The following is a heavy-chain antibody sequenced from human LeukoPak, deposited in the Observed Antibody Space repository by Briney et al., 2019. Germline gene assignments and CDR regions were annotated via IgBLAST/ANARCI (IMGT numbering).Heavy chain of an antibody. CDR2: ISGSGGST. J-gene: IGHJ4*02. V-gene: IGHV3-23*01. CDR3: AKGPYYYDSSGYYPFDY. D-gene: IGHD3-22*01. Sequence: PGGSLRLSCAASGFTFSSYAMSWVRQAPGKGLEWVSAISGSGGSTYYADSVKGRFTISRDNSKNTLYLRMNSLRAEDTAVYYWAKGPYYYDSSGYYPFDYWGQGTLVTVSS. CDR1: GFTFSSYA.